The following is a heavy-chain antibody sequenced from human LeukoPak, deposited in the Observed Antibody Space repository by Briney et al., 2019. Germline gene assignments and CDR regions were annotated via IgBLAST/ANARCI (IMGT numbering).Heavy chain of an antibody. CDR3: ARETGNYYFDF. Sequence: AGGSLRLSCAASGFTFSSSVMHWVRQAPGKRLEWVAAISYDGRDKYFADSVKGRFTISRDNSKNTLDLQVNGLRAEDTAVYYCARETGNYYFDFWGQGTLVTVSS. CDR2: ISYDGRDK. D-gene: IGHD1-7*01. CDR1: GFTFSSSV. V-gene: IGHV3-30*03. J-gene: IGHJ4*02.